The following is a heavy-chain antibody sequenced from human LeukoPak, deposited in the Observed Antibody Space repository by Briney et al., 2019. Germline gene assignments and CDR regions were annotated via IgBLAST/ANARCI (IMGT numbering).Heavy chain of an antibody. V-gene: IGHV3-23*01. D-gene: IGHD3-10*01. CDR1: GFSLSNYA. CDR3: AKGSDLWFGET. J-gene: IGHJ4*02. CDR2: ISGSGGST. Sequence: GSLRLSCAASGFSLSNYAMNWVRQAPGKGLEWVSVISGSGGSTFYADSVKGRFIISRDNSKSTLYLQMNSLRTEDMAVYYCAKGSDLWFGETWGQGVLVTVSS.